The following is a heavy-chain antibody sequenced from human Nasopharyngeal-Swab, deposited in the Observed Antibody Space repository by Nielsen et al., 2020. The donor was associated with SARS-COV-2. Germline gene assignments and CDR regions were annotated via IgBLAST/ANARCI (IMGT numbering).Heavy chain of an antibody. V-gene: IGHV3-9*01. J-gene: IGHJ4*02. CDR1: GFTFDDYT. CDR3: ARGTADDSNPSFDY. Sequence: GGSLRLSCAASGFTFDDYTMPWVRQPPGEGLEWVSGINWNSGRKGYADAVKGRFTIPRDNAKNSLDLLMNSLRSEDTALYYCARGTADDSNPSFDYWGQGTLVTVPS. D-gene: IGHD4-11*01. CDR2: INWNSGRK.